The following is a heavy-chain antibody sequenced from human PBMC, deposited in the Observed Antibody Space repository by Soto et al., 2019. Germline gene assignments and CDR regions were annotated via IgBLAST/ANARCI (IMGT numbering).Heavy chain of an antibody. V-gene: IGHV4-59*01. CDR3: ARARGGSCYGGCYYGMDV. Sequence: SETLSLTCSVSGGSISSNYWTWIRQPPGKGLEWIGYVYNSGSTNYNPSLKSRVTISVDTSKNQFSLKLSSVTAADTAVYYCARARGGSCYGGCYYGMDVWGQGTTVTVSS. D-gene: IGHD2-15*01. J-gene: IGHJ6*02. CDR1: GGSISSNY. CDR2: VYNSGST.